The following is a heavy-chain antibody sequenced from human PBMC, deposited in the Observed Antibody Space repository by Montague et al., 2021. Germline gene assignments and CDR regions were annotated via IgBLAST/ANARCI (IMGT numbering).Heavy chain of an antibody. CDR1: GDSISSYEYY. J-gene: IGHJ3*02. CDR2: VHKRGDT. D-gene: IGHD3-10*01. CDR3: ARDSPVVEPWVGEHKGAFDI. V-gene: IGHV4-4*07. Sequence: SETLSLTCSVSGDSISSYEYYWTWIRQPAGRGLEWIGRVHKRGDTNTNPSLRGRLTLSVDTPKNHFSLTLTSVTAADTAVYFCARDSPVVEPWVGEHKGAFDIWGQGTMVTVSS.